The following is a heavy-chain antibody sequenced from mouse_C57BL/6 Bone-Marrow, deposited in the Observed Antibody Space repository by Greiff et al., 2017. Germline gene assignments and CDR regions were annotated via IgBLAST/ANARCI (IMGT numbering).Heavy chain of an antibody. CDR1: GYTFTSYW. D-gene: IGHD2-5*01. CDR3: ARLDYSNSECFDY. J-gene: IGHJ2*01. V-gene: IGHV1-64*01. Sequence: VQLQQPGAELVKPGASVKLSCKASGYTFTSYWMHWVKQRPGQGLEWIGMIHPNSGSTNYNEKFKSKATLTVDKSSSTAYMQLSSLTSEDSAVYYCARLDYSNSECFDYWGQGTTLTVAS. CDR2: IHPNSGST.